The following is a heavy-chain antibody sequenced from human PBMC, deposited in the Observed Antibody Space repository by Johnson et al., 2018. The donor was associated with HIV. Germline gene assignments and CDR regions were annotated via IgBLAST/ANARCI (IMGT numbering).Heavy chain of an antibody. Sequence: QVQLVESGGGVVQPGGSLRLSCAASGFSFSSYGMYWVRQAPGKGLAWVAFIRYDGSNKYYAASVKGRFTISIDSSKNTLYLQMNSLRVEDTAVYYCARAPGGSPRAAFDIWGQGTMVTVSS. J-gene: IGHJ3*02. CDR1: GFSFSSYG. CDR3: ARAPGGSPRAAFDI. CDR2: IRYDGSNK. V-gene: IGHV3-30*02. D-gene: IGHD2-15*01.